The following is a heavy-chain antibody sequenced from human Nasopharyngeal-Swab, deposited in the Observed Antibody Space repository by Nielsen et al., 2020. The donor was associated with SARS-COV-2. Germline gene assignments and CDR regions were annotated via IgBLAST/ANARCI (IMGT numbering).Heavy chain of an antibody. CDR3: ARIAGITIFGVVTISGAFDI. J-gene: IGHJ3*02. CDR2: IYYRGRN. Sequence: SETLSLTCTVSGGSISSGGYYWSWIRQHPGKGLEWIGYIYYRGRNYYNPSLKSRVTISVDTSKNQFSLKLSSVTAADTAVYYCARIAGITIFGVVTISGAFDIWGQGTMVTVSS. V-gene: IGHV4-31*03. D-gene: IGHD3-3*01. CDR1: GGSISSGGYY.